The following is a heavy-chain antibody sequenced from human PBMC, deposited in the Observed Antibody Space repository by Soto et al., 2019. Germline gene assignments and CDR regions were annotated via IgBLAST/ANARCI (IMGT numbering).Heavy chain of an antibody. CDR1: GFTFSSYG. V-gene: IGHV3-33*01. CDR2: IWYDGSNK. CDR3: AREGDCTNGVCYMAVDY. J-gene: IGHJ4*02. D-gene: IGHD2-8*01. Sequence: GGSLRLSCAASGFTFSSYGMHWVRQAPGKGLEWVAVIWYDGSNKYYADSVKGRFTISRDNSKNTLYLQMNSLRAEDTAVYYCAREGDCTNGVCYMAVDYWGQGPLVTVSS.